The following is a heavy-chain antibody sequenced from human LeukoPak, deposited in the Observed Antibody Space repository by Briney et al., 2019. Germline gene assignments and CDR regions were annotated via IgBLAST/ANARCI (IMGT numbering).Heavy chain of an antibody. V-gene: IGHV4-39*01. CDR3: ARHISGADFDY. Sequence: KPSETLSLTCTVSGGSISSRGYYWGWIRQPPGQGLEWIGSFYYTGSTYYNPSLKSRVTISVDTSKNQFSLRLSSVTAADAAVYYCARHISGADFDYWGQGTLVTVSS. D-gene: IGHD1-14*01. CDR1: GGSISSRGYY. CDR2: FYYTGST. J-gene: IGHJ4*02.